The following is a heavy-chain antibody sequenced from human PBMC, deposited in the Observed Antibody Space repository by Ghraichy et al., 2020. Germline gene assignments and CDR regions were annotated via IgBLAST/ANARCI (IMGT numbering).Heavy chain of an antibody. V-gene: IGHV6-1*01. CDR3: AREGYCSSTSCHYYYYYYGMDV. D-gene: IGHD2-2*01. CDR2: TYYRSKWYN. Sequence: SQTLSLTCAISGDSVSSNSAAWNWIRQSPSRGLEWLGRTYYRSKWYNDYAVSVKSRITINPDTSKNQFSLQLNSVTPEDTAVYYCAREGYCSSTSCHYYYYYYGMDVWGQGTTVTVSS. CDR1: GDSVSSNSAA. J-gene: IGHJ6*02.